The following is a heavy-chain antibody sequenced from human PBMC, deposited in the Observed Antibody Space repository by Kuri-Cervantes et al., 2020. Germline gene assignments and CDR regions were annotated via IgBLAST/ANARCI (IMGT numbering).Heavy chain of an antibody. CDR3: ARAKEVGYDFWSGYYTNYYYYYYMDV. Sequence: LSLSCAASGFTVSSNYMSWIRQAPGKGLEWVSYISSSGSTIYYADSVKGRFTISRDNAKNSLYLQMNSLRAEDTAVYYCARAKEVGYDFWSGYYTNYYYYYYMDVWGKGTTVTVSS. D-gene: IGHD3-3*01. CDR1: GFTVSSNY. CDR2: ISSSGSTI. V-gene: IGHV3-11*01. J-gene: IGHJ6*03.